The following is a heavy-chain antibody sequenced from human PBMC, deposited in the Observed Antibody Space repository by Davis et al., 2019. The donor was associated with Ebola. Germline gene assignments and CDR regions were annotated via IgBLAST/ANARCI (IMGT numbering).Heavy chain of an antibody. D-gene: IGHD4-17*01. Sequence: GESLKISCAASGFTFSSYSMNWVRQAPGKGLEWVSAISGSGGSTYYADSVKGRFTISRDNSKNTLYLQMNSLRAEDTAVYYCAKDHAYGGYFDYWGQGTLVTVSS. CDR1: GFTFSSYS. J-gene: IGHJ4*02. CDR2: ISGSGGST. CDR3: AKDHAYGGYFDY. V-gene: IGHV3-23*01.